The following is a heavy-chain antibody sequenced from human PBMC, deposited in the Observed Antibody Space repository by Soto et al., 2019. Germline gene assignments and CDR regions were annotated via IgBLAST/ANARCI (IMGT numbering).Heavy chain of an antibody. V-gene: IGHV3-48*02. J-gene: IGHJ4*02. CDR3: TRDPEGDLDFDY. D-gene: IGHD2-21*02. CDR2: INAPSTST. Sequence: EVHLVESGGGLVQPGGSLRLSCAASGFIFSDYGLTWVRQAPGKGLEWVSHINAPSTSTLYADSVRGRFTISRDNAKKSVYLQMSSLSDEDTVVYYCTRDPEGDLDFDYWGQGTLVTVSS. CDR1: GFIFSDYG.